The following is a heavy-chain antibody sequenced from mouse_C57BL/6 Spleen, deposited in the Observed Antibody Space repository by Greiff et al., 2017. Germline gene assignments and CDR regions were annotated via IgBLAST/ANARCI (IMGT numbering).Heavy chain of an antibody. CDR2: IHPNSGST. V-gene: IGHV1-64*01. CDR1: GYTFTSYW. CDR3: AREFYSLYAMDY. Sequence: QVHVKQPGAELVKPGASVKLSCKASGYTFTSYWMHWVKQRPGQGLEWIGMIHPNSGSTNYNEKFKSKATLTVDKSSSTAYMQLSSLTSEDSAVYYCAREFYSLYAMDYWGQGTSVTVSS. J-gene: IGHJ4*01. D-gene: IGHD2-12*01.